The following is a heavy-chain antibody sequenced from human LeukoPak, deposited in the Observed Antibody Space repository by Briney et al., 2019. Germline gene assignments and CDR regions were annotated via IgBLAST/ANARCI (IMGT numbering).Heavy chain of an antibody. Sequence: ASVKVSCKASGGTFSSYAISWVRQAPGQGLEWMGGIIPIFGTANYAQKFQGRVTITTDESTSTAYMELSSLRSEDTAVYYCARAVVVVPAAIGYYYYYMDVWGKGTTVTVSS. CDR1: GGTFSSYA. D-gene: IGHD2-2*01. CDR2: IIPIFGTA. J-gene: IGHJ6*03. CDR3: ARAVVVVPAAIGYYYYYMDV. V-gene: IGHV1-69*05.